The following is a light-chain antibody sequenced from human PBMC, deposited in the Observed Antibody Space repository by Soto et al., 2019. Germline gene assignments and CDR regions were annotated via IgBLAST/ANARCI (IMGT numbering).Light chain of an antibody. V-gene: IGKV3-15*01. CDR2: GAS. CDR3: QQYDRWPPT. Sequence: EIVMTQSPATLSVSSGERATLSCRASQNLSRNLAWYQQRPGQAPRLLIHGASTRATGVPARFSGRGSGTDCTLTVSSLRSEVFAVYYCQQYDRWPPTFGQGTKLPIK. CDR1: QNLSRN. J-gene: IGKJ2*01.